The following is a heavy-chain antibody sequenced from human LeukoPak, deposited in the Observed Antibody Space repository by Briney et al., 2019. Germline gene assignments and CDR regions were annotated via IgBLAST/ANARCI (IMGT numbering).Heavy chain of an antibody. CDR1: GFTFSSYA. J-gene: IGHJ4*02. CDR3: AKTFFGAGSGPFDY. CDR2: ISGSGRGT. V-gene: IGHV3-23*01. Sequence: GGSLRLSCAASGFTFSSYAVSWVRQAPGKGLEWVSAISGSGRGTYYADSVKGRFTISRDNSKNTLYLQMNSLRAEDTAVYYCAKTFFGAGSGPFDYWGQGTLVTVSS. D-gene: IGHD3-10*01.